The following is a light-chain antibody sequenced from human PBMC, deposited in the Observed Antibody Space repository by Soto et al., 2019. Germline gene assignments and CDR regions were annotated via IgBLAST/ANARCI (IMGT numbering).Light chain of an antibody. J-gene: IGKJ2*01. CDR1: QNISRY. CDR3: QQYDKWPHT. CDR2: YAS. Sequence: EMVMTQSPATLSVSPGDRATLSCRASQNISRYLAWYQQKPGQAPQLLIYYASTIDTGVPSRFSGSGSGTDFTLTISSLQSEDFAVYYCQQYDKWPHTFGQGTKLEIK. V-gene: IGKV3-15*01.